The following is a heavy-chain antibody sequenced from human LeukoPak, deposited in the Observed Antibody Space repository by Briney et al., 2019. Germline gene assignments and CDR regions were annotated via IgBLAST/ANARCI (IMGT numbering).Heavy chain of an antibody. CDR2: IYPDGRA. Sequence: GGSLRLSCAASGVTVSTIYMGWVRQAPGKGLDWVSVIYPDGRAYYAESVKGRFTISRVSSENTLFLQMNNLRAEDTAVYYCATLKGWYGEGCFDYWGQGTLVTVSS. V-gene: IGHV3-53*01. CDR3: ATLKGWYGEGCFDY. CDR1: GVTVSTIY. J-gene: IGHJ4*02. D-gene: IGHD3-10*01.